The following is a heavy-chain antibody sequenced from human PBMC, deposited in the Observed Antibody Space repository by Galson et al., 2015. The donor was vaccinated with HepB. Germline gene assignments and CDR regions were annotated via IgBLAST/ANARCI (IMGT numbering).Heavy chain of an antibody. CDR3: AREHGDYFDY. J-gene: IGHJ4*02. D-gene: IGHD4-17*01. V-gene: IGHV3-53*04. CDR1: GFTVSSNY. CDR2: IYSGGST. Sequence: SLRLSCAASGFTVSSNYMSWVRQAPGKGLEWVSVIYSGGSTDYADSVKGRFTISRHNSKNTLYLQMNSLRAEDTAVYYCAREHGDYFDYWGQGTLVTVSS.